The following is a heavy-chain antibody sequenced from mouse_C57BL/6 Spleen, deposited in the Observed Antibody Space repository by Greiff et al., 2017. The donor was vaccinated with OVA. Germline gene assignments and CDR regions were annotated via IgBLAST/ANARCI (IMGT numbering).Heavy chain of an antibody. Sequence: VQLQQPGAELVKPGASVKLSFTSYWMHWVKQRPGRGLEWIGRIDPNSGGTKYNEKFKSKATLTVDKPSSTAYMQLSSLTSEDSAVYYCARFRYFDVWGTGTTVTVSS. J-gene: IGHJ1*03. CDR3: ARFRYFDV. CDR2: IDPNSGGT. CDR1: TSYW. V-gene: IGHV1-72*01.